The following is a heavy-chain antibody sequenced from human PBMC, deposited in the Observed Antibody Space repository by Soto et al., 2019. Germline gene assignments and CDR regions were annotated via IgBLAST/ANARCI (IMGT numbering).Heavy chain of an antibody. D-gene: IGHD1-26*01. Sequence: EVQLVESGGALVQPGGSLRLSCAASGFTFSNYWMHWVRQAPGKGLVWISRMNSDGSNTVYADAVKGRFTISRDNAKNTLYLQMNSLRVEDTAVYYCATSKAGVSNGPTTYWGQGTLVTVSS. CDR3: ATSKAGVSNGPTTY. J-gene: IGHJ4*02. V-gene: IGHV3-74*01. CDR1: GFTFSNYW. CDR2: MNSDGSNT.